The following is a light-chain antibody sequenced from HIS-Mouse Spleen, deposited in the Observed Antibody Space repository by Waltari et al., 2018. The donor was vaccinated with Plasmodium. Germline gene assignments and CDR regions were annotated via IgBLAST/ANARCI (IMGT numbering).Light chain of an antibody. CDR3: QQYDNLPPLFT. CDR2: DAS. Sequence: DIQMTQSPSSLSASVGDRVTITCQASQDISNYLNWYQQKPGKAPKHLIYDASNLETGGPSRFSGSGSGTDFTFTISSLQPEDIATYYCQQYDNLPPLFTFGPGTKVDIK. J-gene: IGKJ3*01. CDR1: QDISNY. V-gene: IGKV1-33*01.